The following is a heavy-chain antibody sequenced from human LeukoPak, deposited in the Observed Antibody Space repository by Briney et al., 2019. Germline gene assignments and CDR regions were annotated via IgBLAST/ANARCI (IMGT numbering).Heavy chain of an antibody. CDR3: ARDDSSPHVPFDY. J-gene: IGHJ4*02. D-gene: IGHD3-22*01. CDR1: GFTFSSYG. V-gene: IGHV3-33*01. Sequence: PGGSLRLSCAASGFTFSSYGMHWVRQAPGKGLEWVAVIWYDGSNKYYADSVKGRFTISRDNSKNTLYLQMNSLRAEDTAVYYCARDDSSPHVPFDYWGQGTLVTVSS. CDR2: IWYDGSNK.